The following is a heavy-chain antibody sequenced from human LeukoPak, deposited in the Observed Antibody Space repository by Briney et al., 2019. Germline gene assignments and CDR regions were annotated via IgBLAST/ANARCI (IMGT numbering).Heavy chain of an antibody. CDR3: AKDLNYYGSGSYYMDY. V-gene: IGHV3-30-3*01. J-gene: IGHJ4*02. CDR2: ISYDGSNK. CDR1: GFTFSSYA. Sequence: PGRSLRLSCAASGFTFSSYAMHWVRQAPGKGLEWVAVISYDGSNKYYADSVKGRFTISRDNSKNTLYLQMNSLRAEDTAVYYCAKDLNYYGSGSYYMDYWGQGTLVTVSS. D-gene: IGHD3-10*01.